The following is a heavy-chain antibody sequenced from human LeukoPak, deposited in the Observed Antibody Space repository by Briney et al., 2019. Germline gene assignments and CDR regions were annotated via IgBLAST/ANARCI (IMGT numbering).Heavy chain of an antibody. CDR3: ARRQPYLAVAGKVDY. V-gene: IGHV4-34*01. CDR1: GGSFSGYY. J-gene: IGHJ4*02. D-gene: IGHD6-19*01. Sequence: PSEXXSLTCAVYGGSFSGYYWSWIRQPPGKGLEWIGEINHSGSTNYNPSLTRRVTISVEKSKKKCSLKLSSVTAADTAVYYCARRQPYLAVAGKVDYWGQGTLVTVSS. CDR2: INHSGST.